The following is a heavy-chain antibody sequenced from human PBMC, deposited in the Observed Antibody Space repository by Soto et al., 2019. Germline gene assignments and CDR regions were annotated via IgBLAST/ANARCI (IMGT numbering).Heavy chain of an antibody. Sequence: SETLSLTSTVSGGSVTNYYWNWIRQPPGKGLEWIGYIYSSGSTNYNPSLESRVTISIDKSKTQFSLRLSSVTAADTAVYYCARVSKYYESNESKVLVPDYWGQGTQVTVSS. CDR3: ARVSKYYESNESKVLVPDY. D-gene: IGHD3-22*01. CDR1: GGSVTNYY. J-gene: IGHJ4*02. V-gene: IGHV4-59*02. CDR2: IYSSGST.